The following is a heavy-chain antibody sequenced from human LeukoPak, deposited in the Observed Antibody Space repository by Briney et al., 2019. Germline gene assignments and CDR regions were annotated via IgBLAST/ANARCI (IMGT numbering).Heavy chain of an antibody. CDR3: AAITSSYGRLDY. CDR2: LAFENGKT. Sequence: ASVRVSCKVSGSTLTELSMQWVRQTPGKGLEWMGGLAFENGKTIYAQNFQGRVTMTEDTSTDAAYMELKSLTSEDTAVYYCAAITSSYGRLDYWGQGTLVTVSS. V-gene: IGHV1-24*01. CDR1: GSTLTELS. D-gene: IGHD6-6*01. J-gene: IGHJ4*02.